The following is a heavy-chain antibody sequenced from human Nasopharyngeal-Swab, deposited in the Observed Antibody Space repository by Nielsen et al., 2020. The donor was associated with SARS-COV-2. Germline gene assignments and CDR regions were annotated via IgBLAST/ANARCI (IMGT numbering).Heavy chain of an antibody. Sequence: SVKVSCKASGYTFTSYAMHWVRQAPGQRLEWMGGTIPIFGTTNYAQRFQGRVTITADKSTSTAYMELSSLRSEDTAVYYCARNPVDYDYVWGSYRYRTFDYWGQGTLVTVSS. D-gene: IGHD3-16*02. V-gene: IGHV1-69*06. J-gene: IGHJ4*02. CDR3: ARNPVDYDYVWGSYRYRTFDY. CDR2: TIPIFGTT. CDR1: GYTFTSYA.